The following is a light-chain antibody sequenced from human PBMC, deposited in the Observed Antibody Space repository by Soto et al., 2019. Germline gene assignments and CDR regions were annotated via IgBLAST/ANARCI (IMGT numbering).Light chain of an antibody. V-gene: IGLV2-8*01. CDR2: EVS. CDR3: SSYVGSSNFV. J-gene: IGLJ1*01. Sequence: QSALTQPPSASGSPGQSVIISCTGTSSDVGFYNYVSWYQQHPGKAPKLMFYEVSKRPSGVPDRFSGSKSGNTASLTVSGLQAEDEADYYCSSYVGSSNFVFGTGTKLTVL. CDR1: SSDVGFYNY.